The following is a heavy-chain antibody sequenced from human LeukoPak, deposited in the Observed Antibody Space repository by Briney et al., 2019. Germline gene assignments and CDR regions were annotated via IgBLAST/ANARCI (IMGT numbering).Heavy chain of an antibody. CDR3: ARRTTNYYYYMDV. CDR1: GFTFNSYW. Sequence: GGSLRLSCAASGFTFNSYWISWVRQAPGKGLEWVANIKRDGSEKYYAHSVKGGFTISRDNAKNSLYLQMNSLRAGDSAVYYCARRTTNYYYYMDVAGKGTTVTVPS. D-gene: IGHD1-1*01. J-gene: IGHJ6*03. CDR2: IKRDGSEK. V-gene: IGHV3-7*01.